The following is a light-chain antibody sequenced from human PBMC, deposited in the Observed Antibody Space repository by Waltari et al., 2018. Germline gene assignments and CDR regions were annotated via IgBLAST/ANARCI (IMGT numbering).Light chain of an antibody. CDR3: SSYTSSSTLVV. J-gene: IGLJ3*02. CDR2: DVN. V-gene: IGLV2-14*03. CDR1: SSDIGGYNY. Sequence: QSALTQPASVSGSPGQSIIISCSGTSSDIGGYNYVSWYQQHPGKAPRLIIYDVNNRPSGVSNRCSGSKSGTTASLTIAGLLAEDEADYYCSSYTSSSTLVVFGGGTKLTVL.